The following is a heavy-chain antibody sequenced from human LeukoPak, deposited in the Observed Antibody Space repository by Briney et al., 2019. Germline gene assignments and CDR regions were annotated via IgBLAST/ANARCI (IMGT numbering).Heavy chain of an antibody. CDR3: ARAPVVPAAIGGHYYYMDV. CDR1: GGTFSSYA. D-gene: IGHD2-2*01. V-gene: IGHV1-2*02. J-gene: IGHJ6*03. Sequence: ASVKVSCKASGGTFSSYAISWVRQAPGQGLEWMGWINPNSGGTNYAQKFQGRVTMTRDTSISTAYMELSRLRSDDTAVYYCARAPVVPAAIGGHYYYMDVWGKGTTVTVSS. CDR2: INPNSGGT.